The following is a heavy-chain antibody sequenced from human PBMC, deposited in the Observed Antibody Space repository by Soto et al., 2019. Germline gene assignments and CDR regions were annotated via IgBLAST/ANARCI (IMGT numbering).Heavy chain of an antibody. CDR3: ARVNCGGDCYDYYYYGMDV. J-gene: IGHJ6*02. Sequence: ASVKVSCKASGYTFTSYYMHWVRQAPGQGLEWMGIINPSGGSTGYAQKFQGRVTMTRDTSTSTVYMELSSLRSEDTAVYYCARVNCGGDCYDYYYYGMDVWGQGTTVTVSS. V-gene: IGHV1-46*01. D-gene: IGHD2-21*02. CDR1: GYTFTSYY. CDR2: INPSGGST.